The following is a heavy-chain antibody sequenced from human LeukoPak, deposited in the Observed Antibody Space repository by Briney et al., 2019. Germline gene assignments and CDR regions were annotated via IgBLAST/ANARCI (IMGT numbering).Heavy chain of an antibody. CDR3: ARDGDYCSSTSCYLFYYYYMDV. CDR1: GGSISSGGYY. CDR2: IYTRGST. V-gene: IGHV4-61*02. J-gene: IGHJ6*03. Sequence: SQTLSLTCIVSGGSISSGGYYWSWIRQPAGEGLEGLGRIYTRGSTNYNPSLKSRVTMSVDTSKNQFSLKLSSVTAADTAVHCCARDGDYCSSTSCYLFYYYYMDVWGKGTTVTVSS. D-gene: IGHD2-2*01.